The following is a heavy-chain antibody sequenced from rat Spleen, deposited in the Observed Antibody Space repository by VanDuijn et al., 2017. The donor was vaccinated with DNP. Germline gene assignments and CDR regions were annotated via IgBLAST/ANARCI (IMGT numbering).Heavy chain of an antibody. J-gene: IGHJ4*01. CDR1: GFTFSSFP. Sequence: EVQLVESGGGLVQPGRSMKLSCAASGFTFSSFPMAWVRQAPTKGLEWVATISTSGGSTYYRDSVKGRFTISRDHAKSTLYLQMNSLRSEDTATYYCTRDESYYYSSPYAMDAWGQGTSVTVSS. CDR2: ISTSGGST. V-gene: IGHV5-46*01. CDR3: TRDESYYYSSPYAMDA. D-gene: IGHD1-2*01.